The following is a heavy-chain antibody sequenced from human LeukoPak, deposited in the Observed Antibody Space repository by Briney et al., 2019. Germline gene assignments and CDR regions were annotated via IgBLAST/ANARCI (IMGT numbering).Heavy chain of an antibody. CDR2: ICYDGSNK. Sequence: GGSLRLSCAASGFTFSSYGMHWVRQAPGKGLEWVAVICYDGSNKYYGASVKGRFTISRDNSKKTLYLQMNSLRGEDTAVYYCARGDGYNDAEYLQHWGQGTLVTVS. CDR3: ARGDGYNDAEYLQH. V-gene: IGHV3-33*01. J-gene: IGHJ1*01. D-gene: IGHD5-24*01. CDR1: GFTFSSYG.